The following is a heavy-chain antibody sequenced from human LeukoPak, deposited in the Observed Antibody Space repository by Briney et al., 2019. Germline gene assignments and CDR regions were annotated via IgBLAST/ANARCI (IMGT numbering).Heavy chain of an antibody. CDR3: ARGAVRGGTNFDY. CDR2: AYYRSKWYI. CDR1: GDSVSGSPAV. V-gene: IGHV6-1*01. Sequence: SQTLTLTCTISGDSVSGSPAVWNWIRQSPSRGVDWLGRAYYRSKWYIDYADSVKGRITITPDTSKNQFSLQLNSVTPEDTAVYYCARGAVRGGTNFDYWGQGTLVTVSS. J-gene: IGHJ4*02. D-gene: IGHD3-10*01.